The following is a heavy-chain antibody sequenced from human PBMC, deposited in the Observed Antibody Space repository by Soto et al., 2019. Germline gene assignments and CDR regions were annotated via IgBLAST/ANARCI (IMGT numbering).Heavy chain of an antibody. Sequence: PSETLSLTCTVSGGSISSGDYYWTWIRQPPGKGLECIGYIYYSGSTHYNPSLKSRVTISVDTSNDHFSLKLTSVTAADTAVYYCAREQGPPGDYFDPWGQGTLVTVSS. CDR1: GGSISSGDYY. D-gene: IGHD4-17*01. CDR2: IYYSGST. J-gene: IGHJ5*02. V-gene: IGHV4-30-4*01. CDR3: AREQGPPGDYFDP.